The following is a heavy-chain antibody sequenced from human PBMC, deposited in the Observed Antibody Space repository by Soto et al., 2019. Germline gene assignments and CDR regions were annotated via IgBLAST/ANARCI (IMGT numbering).Heavy chain of an antibody. CDR2: VYYTGIA. CDR1: GGSLTSDY. Sequence: PSETLSLTCTVSGGSLTSDYWSWIRQPPGKGLEWIGFVYYTGIARYNPSLKSRVTISVDTSKNQFSLKLTSVTAADTAIYYCARRILPTDTFDYWGQGTLLTVSS. D-gene: IGHD2-15*01. J-gene: IGHJ4*02. V-gene: IGHV4-59*08. CDR3: ARRILPTDTFDY.